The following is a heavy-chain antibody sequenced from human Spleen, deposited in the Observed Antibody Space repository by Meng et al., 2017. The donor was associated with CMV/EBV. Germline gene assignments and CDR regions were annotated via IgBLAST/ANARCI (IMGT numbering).Heavy chain of an antibody. J-gene: IGHJ3*02. CDR1: GFTFDDYR. Sequence: GGSLRLSCAASGFTFDDYRMNWVRQLPGKGLEWIAFISSDGGSTYFADSVEGRFTISRDNSKFSLYLHMNSVRPEDTALYYCTKDFGYSSSWHPIGAFDIWGQGTMVTVSS. CDR2: ISSDGGST. CDR3: TKDFGYSSSWHPIGAFDI. D-gene: IGHD6-13*01. V-gene: IGHV3-43*01.